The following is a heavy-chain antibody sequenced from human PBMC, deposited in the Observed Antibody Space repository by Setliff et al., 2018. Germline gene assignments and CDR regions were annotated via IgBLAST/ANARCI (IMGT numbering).Heavy chain of an antibody. CDR2: IIPIFGTA. Sequence: SVKVSCKASGGTFSSYAISWVRQAPGQGLEWMGGIIPIFGTANYAQKFQGRVTITTDESTSTAYMELSSLRSEDTAVYYCARGYSGYDNPWTDYYGMDVWGQGTTVTV. CDR1: GGTFSSYA. D-gene: IGHD5-12*01. J-gene: IGHJ6*02. CDR3: ARGYSGYDNPWTDYYGMDV. V-gene: IGHV1-69*05.